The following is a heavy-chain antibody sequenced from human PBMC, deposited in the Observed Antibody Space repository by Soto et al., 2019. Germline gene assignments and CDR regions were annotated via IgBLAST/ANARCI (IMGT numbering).Heavy chain of an antibody. D-gene: IGHD4-4*01. J-gene: IGHJ4*02. V-gene: IGHV1-3*01. CDR1: EYTFTSYT. CDR2: INGGNGNT. Sequence: ASVKVSCKASEYTFTSYTMHWVHQAPGQRLEGMGWINGGNGNTKYSQKFKGRVTITRDTSASTAYMELSSLRSDDTAVYYCARELQGLYYFDYWGQGTLVTVSS. CDR3: ARELQGLYYFDY.